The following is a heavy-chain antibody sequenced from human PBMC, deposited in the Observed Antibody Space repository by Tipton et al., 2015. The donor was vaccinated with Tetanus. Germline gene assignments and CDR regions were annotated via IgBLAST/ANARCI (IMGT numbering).Heavy chain of an antibody. D-gene: IGHD2-2*01. CDR3: ARGLCTSSRCPNRSFDY. J-gene: IGHJ4*02. CDR1: GFTFSNYG. CDR2: MSKDGGFK. Sequence: SLRLSCAASGFTFSNYGMHWVRQAPGKGLEWVAVMSKDGGFKHYVDSAKGRFTISRDNAKNSLLLQMNSLRDEDTAVYYCARGLCTSSRCPNRSFDYWGQGPLVTVSS. V-gene: IGHV3-30*03.